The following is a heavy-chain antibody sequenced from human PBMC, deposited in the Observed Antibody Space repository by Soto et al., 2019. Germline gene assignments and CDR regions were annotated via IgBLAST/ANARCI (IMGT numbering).Heavy chain of an antibody. D-gene: IGHD4-17*01. V-gene: IGHV3-30*03. CDR3: ARAGGTTVTGLWHFDS. CDR1: GFTFSHYG. Sequence: QVQLVESGGVVVQPGRSLRLSCAASGFTFSHYGIHWVRQAPGKGLEWLAVISYDGSNKHYADSVKGRFTVSRDNSKNTLYLQMNSLRAEDTAVYFCARAGGTTVTGLWHFDSWGQGTLVTVSS. J-gene: IGHJ4*02. CDR2: ISYDGSNK.